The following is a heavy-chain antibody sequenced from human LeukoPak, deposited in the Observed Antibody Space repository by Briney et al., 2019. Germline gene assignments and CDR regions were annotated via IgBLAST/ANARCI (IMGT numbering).Heavy chain of an antibody. V-gene: IGHV3-23*01. J-gene: IGHJ3*02. Sequence: PGRSLRLSCAASGFTFSSYAMSWVRQAPGKGLEWVSAISGSGGSTYYADSVKGRFTISRDNSKNTLYLQMNSLRAEDTAVYYCARDRGGVAGIWSAFDIWGQGTMVTVSS. CDR2: ISGSGGST. D-gene: IGHD6-19*01. CDR1: GFTFSSYA. CDR3: ARDRGGVAGIWSAFDI.